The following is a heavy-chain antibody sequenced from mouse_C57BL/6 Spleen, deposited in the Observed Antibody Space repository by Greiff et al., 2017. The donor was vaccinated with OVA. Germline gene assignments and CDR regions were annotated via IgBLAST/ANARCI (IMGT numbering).Heavy chain of an antibody. CDR2: IDPSDSYT. D-gene: IGHD1-1*01. V-gene: IGHV1-50*01. CDR3: ALRYAMDY. J-gene: IGHJ4*01. Sequence: VQLQQPGAELVKPGASVKLSCKASGYTFTSYWMQWVKQRPGQGLEWIGEIDPSDSYTNYNQKFKGKATLTVDTSSSTAYMQLSSLTSEDSAVYYCALRYAMDYWGQGTSVTVSS. CDR1: GYTFTSYW.